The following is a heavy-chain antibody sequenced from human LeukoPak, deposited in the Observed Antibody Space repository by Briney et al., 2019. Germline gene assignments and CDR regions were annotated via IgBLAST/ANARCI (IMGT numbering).Heavy chain of an antibody. D-gene: IGHD3-3*01. CDR2: MNPNSGNT. CDR1: GYTFTSYD. Sequence: GASVKVSCKASGYTFTSYDINWVRQATGQGLEWMGWMNPNSGNTGYAQKFQGRVTITRNTSISTAYMELSSLRSEDTAVYYCARTVAYSFGIVQNLEWLWGDYYYYYMDVWGKGTTVTVSS. J-gene: IGHJ6*03. CDR3: ARTVAYSFGIVQNLEWLWGDYYYYYMDV. V-gene: IGHV1-8*03.